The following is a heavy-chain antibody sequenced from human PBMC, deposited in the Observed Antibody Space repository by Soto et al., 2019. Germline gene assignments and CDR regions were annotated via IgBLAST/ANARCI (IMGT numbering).Heavy chain of an antibody. D-gene: IGHD1-26*01. Sequence: GGSLRLSCAASGFTFSIYGMHWVRQAPGKGLEWVAVISYDGSNKDYADSVKGRFTISRDNSKNTLYLQMNSLRAEDTAVYYCAKDVVAGATPGLGDYYYYYGMDVWGQGTTVTVSS. J-gene: IGHJ6*02. CDR1: GFTFSIYG. V-gene: IGHV3-30*18. CDR3: AKDVVAGATPGLGDYYYYYGMDV. CDR2: ISYDGSNK.